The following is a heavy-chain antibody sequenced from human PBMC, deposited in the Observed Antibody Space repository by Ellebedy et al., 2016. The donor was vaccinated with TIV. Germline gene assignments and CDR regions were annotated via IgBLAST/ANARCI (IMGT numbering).Heavy chain of an antibody. J-gene: IGHJ3*02. CDR1: GYTFTSYY. Sequence: ASVKVSCXASGYTFTSYYMHWVRQAPGQGLEWMGWISAYNGNTNYAQKLQGRVTMTTDTSTSTAYMELRSLRSDDTAVYYCATIRLTRDAFDIWGQGTMVTVSS. CDR3: ATIRLTRDAFDI. V-gene: IGHV1-18*04. D-gene: IGHD1/OR15-1a*01. CDR2: ISAYNGNT.